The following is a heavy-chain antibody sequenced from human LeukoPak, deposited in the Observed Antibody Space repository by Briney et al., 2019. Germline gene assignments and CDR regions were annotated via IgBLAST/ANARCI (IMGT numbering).Heavy chain of an antibody. J-gene: IGHJ1*01. Sequence: LSGGSLRLSCAASGFTFSSYAMSWVRQAPGKGLEWVSSISGSGGSTYYADSVKGRFTISRDNSKNTVYLQMNSQRAEDTALYYCAKDAAAAGTADYFHHWGQGTLVTVSS. CDR3: AKDAAAAGTADYFHH. V-gene: IGHV3-23*01. CDR2: ISGSGGST. D-gene: IGHD6-13*01. CDR1: GFTFSSYA.